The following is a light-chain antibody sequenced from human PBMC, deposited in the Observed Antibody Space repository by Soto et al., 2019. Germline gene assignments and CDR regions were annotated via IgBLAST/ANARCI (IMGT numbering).Light chain of an antibody. J-gene: IGKJ1*01. Sequence: DIQMTQSPYSLSASVGDRVTIACRASQSVSTYLNWYQQKPGKVPKLLVYGTSRLQSGVPSRFTGSGSGTDFTLTISSLQPEDSVTYYCQQSYSSPPTFGQGTKVEIK. CDR3: QQSYSSPPT. CDR2: GTS. V-gene: IGKV1-39*01. CDR1: QSVSTY.